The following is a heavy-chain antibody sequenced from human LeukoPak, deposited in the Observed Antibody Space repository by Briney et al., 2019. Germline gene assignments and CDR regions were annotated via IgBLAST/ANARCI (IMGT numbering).Heavy chain of an antibody. V-gene: IGHV3-30*02. J-gene: IGHJ4*02. Sequence: GGSLRLSCAASGFTFSSYGMHWVRQAPGKGLEWVAFIRYDGSNKYYADSVKGRFTISRDNSKDTLYLQMNSLRAEDTAVYYCATLTGTTGDYWGQGTLVTVSS. CDR1: GFTFSSYG. CDR2: IRYDGSNK. D-gene: IGHD4-17*01. CDR3: ATLTGTTGDY.